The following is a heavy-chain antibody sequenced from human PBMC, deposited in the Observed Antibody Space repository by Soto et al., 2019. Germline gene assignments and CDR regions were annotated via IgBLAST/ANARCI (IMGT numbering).Heavy chain of an antibody. CDR3: ARGQVGWELDWPYFDY. J-gene: IGHJ4*02. D-gene: IGHD1-26*01. Sequence: QVQLVQSGAEVQKPGSSVKVSCKASGGTFSSYAISWVRQAPGQGLEWMGGIIPIFGTANYAQKFQGRVTITADESTSTGYMELSSLRSEDTAVYYCARGQVGWELDWPYFDYWGQGTLVTVSS. V-gene: IGHV1-69*01. CDR1: GGTFSSYA. CDR2: IIPIFGTA.